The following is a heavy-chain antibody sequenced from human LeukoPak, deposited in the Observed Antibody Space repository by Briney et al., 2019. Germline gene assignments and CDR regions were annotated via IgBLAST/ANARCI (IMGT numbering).Heavy chain of an antibody. J-gene: IGHJ3*02. CDR1: GGSISSYY. CDR3: ARSPGYGSGSYYMSRRDAFDI. V-gene: IGHV4-59*01. D-gene: IGHD3-10*01. Sequence: KPSETLSLTCTVSGGSISSYYWSWIRQPPGKGLEWIGYIYYSGSTNYNPSPKSRVTLSVDTSKNQFSLKLSSVTAADTAVYYCARSPGYGSGSYYMSRRDAFDIWGQGTMVTVSS. CDR2: IYYSGST.